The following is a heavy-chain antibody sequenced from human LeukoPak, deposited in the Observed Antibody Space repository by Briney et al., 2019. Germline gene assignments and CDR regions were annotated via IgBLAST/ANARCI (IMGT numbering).Heavy chain of an antibody. V-gene: IGHV3-23*01. Sequence: GGSLRLSCAASGFTFSDSAMSWVRQAPGKGLEWVSLISFSGGSTYYADSVKGRFTISRDNSKDTLYLQMNSLRAEDTATYYCARDIQLSTWGLGTMVTVCS. CDR1: GFTFSDSA. D-gene: IGHD5-24*01. CDR2: ISFSGGST. J-gene: IGHJ3*01. CDR3: ARDIQLST.